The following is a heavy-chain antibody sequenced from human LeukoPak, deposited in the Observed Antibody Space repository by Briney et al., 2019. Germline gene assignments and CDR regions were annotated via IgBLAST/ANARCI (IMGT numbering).Heavy chain of an antibody. CDR2: INTNTGNP. D-gene: IGHD3-22*01. Sequence: ASVKVSCKASGYTFTTYAMNWVRQAPGQGLEWMGWINTNTGNPTYAQGFTGRFVFSLDTSVSTAYLQISSLKAEDTAEYYCARELLITRTWFDPWGQGTLVTVSS. CDR1: GYTFTTYA. CDR3: ARELLITRTWFDP. V-gene: IGHV7-4-1*02. J-gene: IGHJ5*02.